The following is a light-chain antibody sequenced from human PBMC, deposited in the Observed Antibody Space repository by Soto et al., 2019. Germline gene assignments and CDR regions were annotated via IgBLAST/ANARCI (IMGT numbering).Light chain of an antibody. J-gene: IGKJ5*01. CDR2: GAS. CDR3: QQYGSSPWT. Sequence: EIVMKKSPGTLSLYTGERATLSCIASQSVSSSYLAWYQQKPGQAPRLLIYGASSRATGIPDRFSGSGSGTDFTLTISRLEPEDFAVYYCQQYGSSPWTFGQGTLLE. CDR1: QSVSSSY. V-gene: IGKV3-20*01.